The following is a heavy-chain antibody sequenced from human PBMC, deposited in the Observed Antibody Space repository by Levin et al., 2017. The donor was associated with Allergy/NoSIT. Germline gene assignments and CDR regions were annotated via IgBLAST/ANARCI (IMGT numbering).Heavy chain of an antibody. V-gene: IGHV3-64D*06. CDR2: ISSNGGST. D-gene: IGHD3-10*01. CDR3: VKESTGSGSYGFYYYYYYMDV. CDR1: GFTFSSYA. J-gene: IGHJ6*03. Sequence: GGSLRLSCSASGFTFSSYAMHWVRQAPGKGLEYVSAISSNGGSTYYADSVKGRFTISRDNSKNTLYLQMSSLRAEDTAVYYCVKESTGSGSYGFYYYYYYMDVWGKGTTVTVSS.